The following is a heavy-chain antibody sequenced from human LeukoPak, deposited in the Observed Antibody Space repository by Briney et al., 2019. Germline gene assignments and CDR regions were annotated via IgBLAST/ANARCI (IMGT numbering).Heavy chain of an antibody. CDR2: INPNSGGT. J-gene: IGHJ4*02. CDR1: GYAFTCYY. D-gene: IGHD3-3*01. V-gene: IGHV1-2*02. CDR3: ARGEEASLEEITIFGVVIPYDY. Sequence: ASVKVSCKASGYAFTCYYMHWVRQAPGQGLEWMGWINPNSGGTNYAQKFQGRVTMTRDTSISTAYMELSRLRSDDTAVYYCARGEEASLEEITIFGVVIPYDYWGQGTLVTVSS.